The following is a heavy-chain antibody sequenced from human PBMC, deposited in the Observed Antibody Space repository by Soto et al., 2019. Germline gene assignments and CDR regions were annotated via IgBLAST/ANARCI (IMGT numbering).Heavy chain of an antibody. CDR3: AGRDENVPWLAFDY. D-gene: IGHD6-19*01. V-gene: IGHV4-30-4*01. Sequence: QVQLQESGPGLVKPSQTLSLTCTVSGGSISSGASYWSWIRQPPGKGLEWIGYMHDSGSTYYNPSLRSRFISSVDTSKKQLSLKVRSVTAADTAVYYCAGRDENVPWLAFDYWGQGALVTVSS. CDR1: GGSISSGASY. CDR2: MHDSGST. J-gene: IGHJ4*02.